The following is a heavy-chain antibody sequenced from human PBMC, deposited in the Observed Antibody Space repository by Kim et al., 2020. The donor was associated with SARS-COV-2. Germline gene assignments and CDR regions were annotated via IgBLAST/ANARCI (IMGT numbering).Heavy chain of an antibody. V-gene: IGHV3-7*01. D-gene: IGHD2-15*01. Sequence: YYVDSVKGRFTISRDNAKNSLYLQMKGLRAEDTAVYYCARVAGGSWYFEYWGQGTLVTVSS. CDR3: ARVAGGSWYFEY. J-gene: IGHJ4*02.